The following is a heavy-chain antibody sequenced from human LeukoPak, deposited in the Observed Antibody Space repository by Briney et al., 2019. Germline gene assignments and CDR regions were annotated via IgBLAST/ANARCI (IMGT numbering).Heavy chain of an antibody. D-gene: IGHD2-2*01. CDR1: GFTFDDYG. V-gene: IGHV3-20*04. CDR3: ARGGVPAAPIDY. Sequence: GGSLRLSCAASGFTFDDYGMSWVRQAPGKGLEWVSGINWNGCSTDYADSVKGRFTISRDNAKNTLYLQMNSLRAEDTALYYCARGGVPAAPIDYWGQGTLVTVSS. CDR2: INWNGCST. J-gene: IGHJ4*02.